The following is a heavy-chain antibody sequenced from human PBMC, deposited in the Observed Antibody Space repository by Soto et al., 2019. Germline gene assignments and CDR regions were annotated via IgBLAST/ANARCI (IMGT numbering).Heavy chain of an antibody. D-gene: IGHD2-2*01. CDR1: GFTFSDYY. Sequence: QVQLVESGGGLVKPGGSLRLSCAVSGFTFSDYYMTWIRQAPGKGLEWVSYISSSTSHTNYADSVKGGFTISRDNAKNSLFLQMNSLRAEDTAVYYGARGRVAAADYFDFWGQRTLVTVSS. CDR3: ARGRVAAADYFDF. J-gene: IGHJ4*02. V-gene: IGHV3-11*05. CDR2: ISSSTSHT.